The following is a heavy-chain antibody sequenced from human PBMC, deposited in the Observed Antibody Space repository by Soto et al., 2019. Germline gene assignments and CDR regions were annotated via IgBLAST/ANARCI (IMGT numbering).Heavy chain of an antibody. J-gene: IGHJ3*02. V-gene: IGHV4-4*02. D-gene: IGHD3-10*01. Sequence: QVQLQESGPGLVKPSGTLSLTCAVSSGSISSSNWWSWVRQPPGKGLEWIGEIYHSGSTNYNPSLKSRFTISVDKSEDQFSLKLSSVTAADAAVYYCARRSMVRGVGDAFDIWGQGTMVTVSS. CDR1: SGSISSSNW. CDR3: ARRSMVRGVGDAFDI. CDR2: IYHSGST.